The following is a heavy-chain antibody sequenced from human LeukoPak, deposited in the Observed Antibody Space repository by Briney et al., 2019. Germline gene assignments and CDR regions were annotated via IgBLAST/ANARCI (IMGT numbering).Heavy chain of an antibody. D-gene: IGHD6-19*01. Sequence: EASVKVSCTASGYTFTSTGFCWVRQAPGQGLEWMGWVSSYNGNTNYAQKFQGRVTMTTDTSTNTAYMELRSLRSDDTAVYFCARDAPQWRNAFDFWGQGTMVTVSS. J-gene: IGHJ3*01. CDR3: ARDAPQWRNAFDF. V-gene: IGHV1-18*01. CDR2: VSSYNGNT. CDR1: GYTFTSTG.